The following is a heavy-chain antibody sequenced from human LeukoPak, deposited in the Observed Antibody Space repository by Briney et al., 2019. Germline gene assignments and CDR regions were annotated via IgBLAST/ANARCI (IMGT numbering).Heavy chain of an antibody. J-gene: IGHJ4*02. Sequence: PGGSLRLSCAASGFTFSSYGMHWVRQAPGKGLEWVAVISYDGSNKYYADSVKGRFTISRDNSKNTLYLQMNSLRAEDTAVYYCAKDAPPGYFDYWGQGTLVIVSS. V-gene: IGHV3-30*18. D-gene: IGHD3-10*01. CDR1: GFTFSSYG. CDR3: AKDAPPGYFDY. CDR2: ISYDGSNK.